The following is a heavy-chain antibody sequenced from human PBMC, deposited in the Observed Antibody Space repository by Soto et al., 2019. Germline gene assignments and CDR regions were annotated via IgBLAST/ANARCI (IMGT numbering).Heavy chain of an antibody. D-gene: IGHD6-19*01. V-gene: IGHV1-18*04. J-gene: IGHJ5*02. Sequence: ASVKVSCKASGYTFSSNSIHWVRQAPGQGLEWMGWITPFNGDTSYAQKFQGRVTMTTDTSTSTVFMELRSLRFDDTAVYYCARCLRGSGWYECFDPWGQGTLVTVSS. CDR3: ARCLRGSGWYECFDP. CDR1: GYTFSSNS. CDR2: ITPFNGDT.